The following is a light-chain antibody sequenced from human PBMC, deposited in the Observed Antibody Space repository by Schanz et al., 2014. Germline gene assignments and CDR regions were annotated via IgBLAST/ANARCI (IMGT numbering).Light chain of an antibody. CDR3: QQYDSLPWT. CDR2: DAS. CDR1: QGITSW. V-gene: IGKV1-33*01. J-gene: IGKJ1*01. Sequence: DIQMTQSPSSVSASVGDRVTITCRASQGITSWLAWYQQKPGKAPKLLLYDASNLETGVPSRFSGSGSGTDFTFTISSLQPEDIATYYCQQYDSLPWTFGQGTKVEIK.